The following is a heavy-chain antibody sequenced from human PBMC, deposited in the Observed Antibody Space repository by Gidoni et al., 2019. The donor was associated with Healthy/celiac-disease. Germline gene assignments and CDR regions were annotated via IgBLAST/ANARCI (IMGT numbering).Heavy chain of an antibody. CDR1: GFTFSSYW. CDR2: IKQDGSEK. CDR3: ARDFSGQEQGASDY. D-gene: IGHD5-12*01. J-gene: IGHJ4*02. Sequence: EVQLVESGGGLVQPGGSLRLSCAASGFTFSSYWMSWVRQAPGKGLEWVANIKQDGSEKYYVDSVKGRFTISRDNAKNSLYLQMNSLRAEDTAVYYCARDFSGQEQGASDYWGQGTLVTVSS. V-gene: IGHV3-7*03.